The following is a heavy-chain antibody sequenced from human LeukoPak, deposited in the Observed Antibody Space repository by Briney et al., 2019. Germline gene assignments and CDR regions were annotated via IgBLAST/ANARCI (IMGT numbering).Heavy chain of an antibody. CDR2: INQDGSVK. J-gene: IGHJ4*02. CDR3: TRDFVF. V-gene: IGHV3-7*01. CDR1: GFTFSNAW. Sequence: GGSLRLSCAASGFTFSNAWMSGVRQAPGKGLEWVGNINQDGSVKHYVDSVRGRFTISRDNARNSVYLQMSALRVEDTAVYYCTRDFVFWGQGSLVTASS. D-gene: IGHD3-3*01.